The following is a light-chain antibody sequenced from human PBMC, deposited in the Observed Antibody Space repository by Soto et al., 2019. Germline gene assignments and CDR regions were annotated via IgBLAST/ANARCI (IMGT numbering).Light chain of an antibody. CDR1: PSLLHSNGYNH. V-gene: IGKV2-28*01. CDR2: LGS. Sequence: IVMTQSPLSLPVTPGEPAYISCRSSPSLLHSNGYNHLDWYLQKPGQSPQVLIYLGSNRASGGPDGFCGSGACTDFILITSRVEAEDVCTYYCMQRLQTPPLFGPGTKVDIK. CDR3: MQRLQTPPL. J-gene: IGKJ3*01.